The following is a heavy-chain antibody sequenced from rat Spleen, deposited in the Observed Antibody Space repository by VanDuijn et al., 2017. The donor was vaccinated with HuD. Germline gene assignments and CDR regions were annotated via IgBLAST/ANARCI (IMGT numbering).Heavy chain of an antibody. Sequence: EVQLVESGGGLVQPGGSMKLSCAASGLSFSNYDMAWVRQAPTKGLEWVASISTGGGNTYYRDSVKGRFTISRDVAKSTLYLQMDSLKSEDTATYYCATDGYYDGTYYAVYVMDAWGQGASVTVSS. CDR3: ATDGYYDGTYYAVYVMDA. J-gene: IGHJ4*01. V-gene: IGHV5-25*01. CDR1: GLSFSNYD. D-gene: IGHD1-12*02. CDR2: ISTGGGNT.